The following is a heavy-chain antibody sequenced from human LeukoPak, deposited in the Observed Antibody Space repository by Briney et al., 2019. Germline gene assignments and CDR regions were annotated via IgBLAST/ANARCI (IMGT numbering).Heavy chain of an antibody. V-gene: IGHV1-18*01. CDR2: ISTYNANT. CDR3: ARVGLGNGFEI. J-gene: IGHJ3*02. D-gene: IGHD1-26*01. CDR1: GYTFTRYS. Sequence: EASVKVSCKASGYTFTRYSFTWVRQAPGQGLEWMGWISTYNANTKYTQKLQSRVTMTTDTSTNTAYLELRSLRSDDTAVYYCARVGLGNGFEIWGQGTMVTVSS.